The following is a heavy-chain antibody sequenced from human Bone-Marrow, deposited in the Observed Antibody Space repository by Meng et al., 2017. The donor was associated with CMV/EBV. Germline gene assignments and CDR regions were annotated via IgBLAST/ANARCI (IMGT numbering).Heavy chain of an antibody. D-gene: IGHD3-3*01. CDR2: IIPILGIA. V-gene: IGHV1-69*04. J-gene: IGHJ5*02. CDR1: GGTFSSYT. Sequence: SVKVSCKASGGTFSSYTISWVRQAPGQGLEWMGRIIPILGIANYAQKFQGRVTITADKSTSTAYMELSSLRSEDTAVYYCARDGTGYDFWSARKWFDPWGQGTLVTVSS. CDR3: ARDGTGYDFWSARKWFDP.